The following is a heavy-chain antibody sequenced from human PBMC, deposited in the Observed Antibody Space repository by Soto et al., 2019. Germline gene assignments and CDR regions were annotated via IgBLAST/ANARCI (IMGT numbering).Heavy chain of an antibody. D-gene: IGHD6-13*01. J-gene: IGHJ4*02. CDR3: AKDRSSSWYGEGFDY. CDR2: ISGSGGST. Sequence: GSLRVGCPASGFTVISYAMSWVRQAPGKGLEWVSAISGSGGSTYYADSVKGRFTISRDNSKNTLYLQMNSLRAEDTAVYYCAKDRSSSWYGEGFDYWGQGTLVTVSS. CDR1: GFTVISYA. V-gene: IGHV3-23*01.